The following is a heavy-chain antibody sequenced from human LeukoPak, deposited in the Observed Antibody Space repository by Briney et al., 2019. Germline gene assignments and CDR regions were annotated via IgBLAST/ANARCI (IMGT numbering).Heavy chain of an antibody. CDR2: IYYSGST. CDR1: GGXISSSSYY. D-gene: IGHD4-17*01. Sequence: PSETLSFTCTVSGGXISSSSYYWGWIRQPPGKGLEWIGSIYYSGSTYYNPSLKSRVTISVDTSKNQFSLKLSSVTAADTAVYYCARGGDYGDYVDYWGQGTLVTVSS. J-gene: IGHJ4*02. V-gene: IGHV4-39*07. CDR3: ARGGDYGDYVDY.